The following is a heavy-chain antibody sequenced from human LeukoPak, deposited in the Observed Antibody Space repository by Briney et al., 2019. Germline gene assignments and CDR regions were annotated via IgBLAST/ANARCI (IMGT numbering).Heavy chain of an antibody. CDR3: AISSRTIFGVVIIPFDY. CDR2: INHSGST. J-gene: IGHJ4*02. D-gene: IGHD3-3*01. V-gene: IGHV4-34*01. Sequence: SETLSLTCAVYGGSFSGYYWSWIRQPPGKGLEWIGEINHSGSTNYNPSLKSRVTISVDTSKNQFSLKLSSVTAADTAVYYCAISSRTIFGVVIIPFDYWGQGTLVTVSS. CDR1: GGSFSGYY.